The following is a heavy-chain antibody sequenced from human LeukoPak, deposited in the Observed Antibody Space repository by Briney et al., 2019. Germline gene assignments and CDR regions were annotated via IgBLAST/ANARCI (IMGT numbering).Heavy chain of an antibody. CDR1: GGSISSYY. D-gene: IGHD2-15*01. CDR3: ARDAGCSGGSCYSALDY. Sequence: PSETLSLTCTVSGGSISSYYWSWIRQPPGKGLEWIGYIHYSGSTNYNPSLKSRVTISVDTSKNQFSLKLSSVTAADTAVYYCARDAGCSGGSCYSALDYWGQGTLVTVSS. J-gene: IGHJ4*02. V-gene: IGHV4-59*01. CDR2: IHYSGST.